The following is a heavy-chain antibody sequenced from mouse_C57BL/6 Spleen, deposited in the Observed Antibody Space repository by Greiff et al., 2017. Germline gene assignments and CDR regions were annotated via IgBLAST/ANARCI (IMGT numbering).Heavy chain of an antibody. D-gene: IGHD2-10*01. J-gene: IGHJ2*01. CDR2: INPNNGGT. CDR3: ARCAYYYFDY. Sequence: VQLQQSGPELVKPGASVTMSCKASGYTFTDYNMHWVKQSHGKSLEWIGYINPNNGGTSYNQNFKGKATWTVNKSSSTAYMELRSLTSEDSAVYYCARCAYYYFDYWGQGTTLTVSS. V-gene: IGHV1-22*01. CDR1: GYTFTDYN.